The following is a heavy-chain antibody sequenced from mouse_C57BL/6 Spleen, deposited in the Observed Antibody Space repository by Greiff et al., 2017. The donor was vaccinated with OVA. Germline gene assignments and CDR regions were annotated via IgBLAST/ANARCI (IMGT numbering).Heavy chain of an antibody. V-gene: IGHV1-15*01. CDR1: GYTFTDYE. CDR3: ARGNWGAY. CDR2: IYPETGGT. J-gene: IGHJ3*01. D-gene: IGHD4-1*02. Sequence: QVQLQQSGAELVRPGSSVTLSCKASGYTFTDYEMHWVKQTPVHGLEWIGAIYPETGGTAYNQKFKGKAILTADKSSSTAYMELRSLTSEDSAVYYCARGNWGAYWGQGTLVTVSA.